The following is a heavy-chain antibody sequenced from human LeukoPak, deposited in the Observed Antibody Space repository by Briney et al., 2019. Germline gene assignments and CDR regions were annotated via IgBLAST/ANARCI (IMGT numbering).Heavy chain of an antibody. D-gene: IGHD2-21*02. V-gene: IGHV4-34*01. CDR3: ARFAGVTISPFDY. CDR1: GGSFSGYY. CDR2: INHSGST. Sequence: PSETLSLTCAVYGGSFSGYYWSWIRQPPGKGLEWIGEINHSGSTNYNPSLKSRVTISVDTSKNQFSLKLSSVTAADTAVYYCARFAGVTISPFDYWGQGTLVTVSS. J-gene: IGHJ4*02.